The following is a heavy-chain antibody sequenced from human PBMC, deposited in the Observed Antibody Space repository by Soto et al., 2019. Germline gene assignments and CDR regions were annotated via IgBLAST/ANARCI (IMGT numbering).Heavy chain of an antibody. Sequence: QVHLVQSGSEVKKPGSSVTVSRKASGGTFNTYTFSWVRQAPGQGLEWMGSILPIMGSVNYAHDFRGRLSITADPSTTTAYMELTSLTSHDTAIYYCATIPRYSYPTSDPLDNWGQGTLVTVSS. J-gene: IGHJ4*02. V-gene: IGHV1-69*01. CDR2: ILPIMGSV. CDR1: GGTFNTYT. D-gene: IGHD2-15*01. CDR3: ATIPRYSYPTSDPLDN.